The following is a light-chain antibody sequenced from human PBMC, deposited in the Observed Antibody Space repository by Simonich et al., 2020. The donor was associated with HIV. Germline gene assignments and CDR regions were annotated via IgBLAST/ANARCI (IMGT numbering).Light chain of an antibody. CDR2: WAS. V-gene: IGKV4-1*01. CDR1: QSLLYSSNNNKH. J-gene: IGKJ2*01. CDR3: QQYYSTPYT. Sequence: DIVMTQSPDSLAVSLGERATINCKSSQSLLYSSNNNKHLAWYQQKPGQPPKLLIYWASTRESGVPDRFSGSGSGTDFTLTISSLQAEDVAVYYCQQYYSTPYTFGQGTKLEIK.